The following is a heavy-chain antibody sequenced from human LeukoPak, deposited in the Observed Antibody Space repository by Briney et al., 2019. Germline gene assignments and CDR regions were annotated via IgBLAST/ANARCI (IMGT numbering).Heavy chain of an antibody. J-gene: IGHJ4*02. D-gene: IGHD1-26*01. CDR1: GFTFSSYG. CDR3: ARDQGSFPGNNFDY. Sequence: PGRSLRLSCAASGFTFSSYGMHWVRQAPGKGLEWVAVIWYDGSNKYYADSVKGRFTISRDNSKNTLFLQMNSLRAEDTAVYYCARDQGSFPGNNFDYWGQGTLVTVSS. V-gene: IGHV3-33*08. CDR2: IWYDGSNK.